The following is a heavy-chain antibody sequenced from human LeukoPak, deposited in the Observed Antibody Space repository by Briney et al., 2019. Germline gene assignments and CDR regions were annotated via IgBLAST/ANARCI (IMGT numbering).Heavy chain of an antibody. CDR3: ARDGAYDSSGIPLFDY. D-gene: IGHD3-22*01. Sequence: GGSLRLSCEASGFTFSSYAMSWVRQAPGKGLEWVSAISGSGGSTYYADSVKGRFTISRDNSKNTLYLQMNSLRAEDTAVYYCARDGAYDSSGIPLFDYWGQGTLVTVSS. J-gene: IGHJ4*02. V-gene: IGHV3-23*01. CDR2: ISGSGGST. CDR1: GFTFSSYA.